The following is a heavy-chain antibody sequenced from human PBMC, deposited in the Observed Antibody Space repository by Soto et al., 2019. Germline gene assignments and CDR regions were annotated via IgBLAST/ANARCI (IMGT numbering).Heavy chain of an antibody. CDR3: ARHHFYCTGGSCYLQAYHYYGLDV. D-gene: IGHD2-15*01. CDR2: IYYSGNT. V-gene: IGHV4-59*04. CDR1: GCSINSYY. Sequence: PSETLSLTCTVSGCSINSYYWSWIRQPPGKGLEWIGYIYYSGNTYYNPSLKSRVTLSVDMSTNQFSLKLSSVTAADTAVYYCARHHFYCTGGSCYLQAYHYYGLDVWGQGTTVTVSS. J-gene: IGHJ6*02.